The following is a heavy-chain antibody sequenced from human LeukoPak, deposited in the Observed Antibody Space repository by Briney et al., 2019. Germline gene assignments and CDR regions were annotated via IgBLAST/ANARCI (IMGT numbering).Heavy chain of an antibody. V-gene: IGHV1-2*02. J-gene: IGHJ4*02. D-gene: IGHD3-10*01. CDR2: INPNSGGT. Sequence: ASVKVSCKASGYTFTGYYIHWVRQAPGQGLEWMGWINPNSGGTNYAQKFQGRVTMTRNTSISTAYMELSSLRSEDTAVYYCARALGRGITMVRGPRYYFDYWGQGTLVTVSS. CDR3: ARALGRGITMVRGPRYYFDY. CDR1: GYTFTGYY.